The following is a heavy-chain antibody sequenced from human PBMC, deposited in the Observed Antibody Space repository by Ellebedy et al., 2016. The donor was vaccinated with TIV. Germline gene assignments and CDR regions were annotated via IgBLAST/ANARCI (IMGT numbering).Heavy chain of an antibody. CDR3: ARGGPGGDNWFFGL. D-gene: IGHD3-10*01. CDR2: SGAAGGT. Sequence: PGGSLRLSCAASGFSLTGSDLHWVRRLTGKGLEWVSASGAAGGTYYPDSVRGRFTISRESAKNSFYLQMNSLTAGDTAVYYCARGGPGGDNWFFGLWGRGTQVTVSS. J-gene: IGHJ2*01. CDR1: GFSLTGSD. V-gene: IGHV3-13*01.